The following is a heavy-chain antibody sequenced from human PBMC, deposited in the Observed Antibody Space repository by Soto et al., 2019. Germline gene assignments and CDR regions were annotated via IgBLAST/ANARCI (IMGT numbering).Heavy chain of an antibody. CDR1: GYSISSGYY. Sequence: ATLSLTCAVSGYSISSGYYWGWIRQPPGKGLEWIGSIYHSGSTYYNPSLKSRVTISVDTSKNQFSLKLSSVTAADTAVYYCARVLPHPDAFDIWGQETMVTVSS. CDR3: ARVLPHPDAFDI. V-gene: IGHV4-38-2*01. CDR2: IYHSGST. J-gene: IGHJ3*02.